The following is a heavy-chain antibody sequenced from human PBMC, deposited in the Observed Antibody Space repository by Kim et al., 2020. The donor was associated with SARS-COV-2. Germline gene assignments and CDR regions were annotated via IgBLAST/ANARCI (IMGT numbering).Heavy chain of an antibody. V-gene: IGHV3-66*01. D-gene: IGHD4-17*01. CDR3: ASSGLSGYGEGYGMDV. Sequence: SVKGRFTISRDDSKKTLHLQMNSLRAEDTAVYYCASSGLSGYGEGYGMDVWGQGTTVTVSS. J-gene: IGHJ6*02.